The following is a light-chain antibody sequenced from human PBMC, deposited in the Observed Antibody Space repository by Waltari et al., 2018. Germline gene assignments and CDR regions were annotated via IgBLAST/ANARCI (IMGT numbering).Light chain of an antibody. CDR3: QHHVRLPAT. Sequence: IVLTQSPGTLSLSPGERATLSCRASQSVNTDLAWYQQKPGKAPRLLIYGAYTRAAGIPHRFIGSGSGTDFSRTISRLEAEDFAVYYCQHHVRLPATFGQGTKVEIK. CDR2: GAY. CDR1: QSVNTD. J-gene: IGKJ1*01. V-gene: IGKV3-20*01.